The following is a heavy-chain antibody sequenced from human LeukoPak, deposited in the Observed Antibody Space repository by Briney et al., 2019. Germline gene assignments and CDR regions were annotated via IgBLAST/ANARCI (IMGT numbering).Heavy chain of an antibody. V-gene: IGHV1-69*04. CDR3: AREHYDILTGYTHYYYYGMDV. CDR2: IIPILGIA. D-gene: IGHD3-9*01. Sequence: SVKVSCKASGGTFSSYAISWVRQAPGQGLEWMGRIIPILGIANYAQKFQGRVTITADKSTSTAYMELSSLRSEDTAVYYCAREHYDILTGYTHYYYYGMDVWGQGTTVTVSS. CDR1: GGTFSSYA. J-gene: IGHJ6*02.